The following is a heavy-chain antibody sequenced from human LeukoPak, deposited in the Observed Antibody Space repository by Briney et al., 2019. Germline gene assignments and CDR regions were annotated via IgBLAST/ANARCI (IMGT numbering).Heavy chain of an antibody. CDR1: GYTFTGYY. CDR3: SRGSGISYGGIDY. V-gene: IGHV1-2*02. J-gene: IGHJ4*02. CDR2: IHPKSGDT. Sequence: ASVKVSCKASGYTFTGYYLHWVRQAPGQGLEWMGWIHPKSGDTHYAQKFLGRVTLTRDTSTTIVYMELKWLTSDDTAVYHCSRGSGISYGGIDYWGQGTLVTVSS. D-gene: IGHD5-18*01.